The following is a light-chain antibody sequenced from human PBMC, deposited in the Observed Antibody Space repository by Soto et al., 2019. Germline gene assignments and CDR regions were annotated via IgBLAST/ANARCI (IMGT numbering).Light chain of an antibody. J-gene: IGLJ1*01. Sequence: HSALTQPSSVSCSPGQSITLSCTETSSDIGAYNFVSWYQHLPGRAPKVIIFEVTNRPSGVSNRFSGSESGITGSLPIAGLQADDEAEYFCISYNTDDTFLFGTGTKVNVL. V-gene: IGLV2-14*01. CDR3: ISYNTDDTFL. CDR2: EVT. CDR1: SSDIGAYNF.